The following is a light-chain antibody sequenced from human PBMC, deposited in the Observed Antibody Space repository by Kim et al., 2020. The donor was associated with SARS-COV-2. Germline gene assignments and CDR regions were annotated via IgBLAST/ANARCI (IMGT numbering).Light chain of an antibody. V-gene: IGLV2-14*01. J-gene: IGLJ1*01. CDR2: DVS. CDR1: SSDVGGYNY. CDR3: SSYTSSSTYV. Sequence: LTQPASVSGSPGQSITISCTGTSSDVGGYNYVSWYQQHPGKAPKLMIYDVSKRPSGVSNRFSGSKSGNTASLTISGLQAEDEADYYCSSYTSSSTYVFGNGTKVTVL.